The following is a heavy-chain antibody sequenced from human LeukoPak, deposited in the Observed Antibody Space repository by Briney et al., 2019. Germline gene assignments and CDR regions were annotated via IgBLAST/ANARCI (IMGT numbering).Heavy chain of an antibody. Sequence: ASVKVSCKASGYTFTSYDINWVRQATGQGLEWMGWMNPNSGNTGYAQKFQGRVTITRNTSISTAYMELSSLRSEDTAVYYCARESGEWLYYYYYYYMDVWGKGTTVTVSS. CDR3: ARESGEWLYYYYYYYMDV. D-gene: IGHD3-3*01. V-gene: IGHV1-8*03. CDR2: MNPNSGNT. CDR1: GYTFTSYD. J-gene: IGHJ6*03.